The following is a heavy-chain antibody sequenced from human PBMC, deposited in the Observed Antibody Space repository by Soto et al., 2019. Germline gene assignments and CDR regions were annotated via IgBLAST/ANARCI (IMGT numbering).Heavy chain of an antibody. CDR1: GGTFSSYT. J-gene: IGHJ4*02. D-gene: IGHD4-17*01. CDR2: IIPILGIA. CDR3: AVRGVYTVNTLPHDY. V-gene: IGHV1-69*02. Sequence: QVQLVPSGAEVKKPGSSVKVSCKASGGTFSSYTISWVRQAPGQGLEWMGRIIPILGIANYAQKFQGRVTITADKSTSTAYMELSSLRSEDTAVYYCAVRGVYTVNTLPHDYWGQGTLVTVSS.